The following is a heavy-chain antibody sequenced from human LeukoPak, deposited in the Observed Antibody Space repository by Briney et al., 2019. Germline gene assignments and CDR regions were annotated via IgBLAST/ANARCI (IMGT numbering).Heavy chain of an antibody. CDR2: IYYSGST. J-gene: IGHJ6*03. V-gene: IGHV4-39*07. D-gene: IGHD3-10*01. CDR3: ARDRGGYGSYYYMDV. CDR1: GGSISSSSYY. Sequence: SETLSLTCTVSGGSISSSSYYWGWIRQPPGKGLEWIGSIYYSGSTYYNPSLKSRVTISVDTSKNQFSLKLSSVTAADTAVYYCARDRGGYGSYYYMDVWGKGTTVTVSS.